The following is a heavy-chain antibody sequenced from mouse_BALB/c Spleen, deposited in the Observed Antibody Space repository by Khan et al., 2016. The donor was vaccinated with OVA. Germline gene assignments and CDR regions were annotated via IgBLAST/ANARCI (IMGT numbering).Heavy chain of an antibody. Sequence: EVELVESGGGLVKPGGSLKVSCAVSGFTLSRYAMSWVRQTPEKRLEWVATISSGGTYTYYPDSVKGRFTISRDNAENTLYLQMSSLSSEDTAMYYCARSDGYYGRGAMDYWGQGTSVTVSS. CDR3: ARSDGYYGRGAMDY. CDR2: ISSGGTYT. D-gene: IGHD2-3*01. V-gene: IGHV5-9-3*01. J-gene: IGHJ4*01. CDR1: GFTLSRYA.